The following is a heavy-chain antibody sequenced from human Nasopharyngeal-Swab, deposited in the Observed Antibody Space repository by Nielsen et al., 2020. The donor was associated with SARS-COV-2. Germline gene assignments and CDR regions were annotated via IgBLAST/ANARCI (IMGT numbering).Heavy chain of an antibody. D-gene: IGHD5-12*01. J-gene: IGHJ4*02. CDR3: ARGNSGYDASPFDY. CDR1: GFTVSNSF. Sequence: GESLKISCAASGFTVSNSFMSWVRQAPGKGLEWVSVIYSGGATHYADSVKGRFTIPRDNSKNTLYLQMNSLRAEDTAIYYCARGNSGYDASPFDYWGQGTLVTVSS. CDR2: IYSGGAT. V-gene: IGHV3-53*01.